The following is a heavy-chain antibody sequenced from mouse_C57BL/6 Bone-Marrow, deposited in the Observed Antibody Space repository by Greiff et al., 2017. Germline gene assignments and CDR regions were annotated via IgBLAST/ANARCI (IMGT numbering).Heavy chain of an antibody. CDR3: ARSITTVVPAYWYFDV. Sequence: EVQLQQSGPVLVKPGPSVKISCKASGFTFTHYYMHWVKQSHGKSLEWIGLVYPYNGGTSYNQKFKGKATLTVDTSSSTAYMELNSLTSEDSAVSYCARSITTVVPAYWYFDVWGTGTTVTVSS. D-gene: IGHD1-1*01. CDR2: VYPYNGGT. CDR1: GFTFTHYY. V-gene: IGHV1-36*01. J-gene: IGHJ1*03.